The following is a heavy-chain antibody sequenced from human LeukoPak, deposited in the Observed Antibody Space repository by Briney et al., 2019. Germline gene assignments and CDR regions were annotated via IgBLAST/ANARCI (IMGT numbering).Heavy chain of an antibody. D-gene: IGHD2-15*01. V-gene: IGHV3-43*02. CDR1: GFTFDDYG. J-gene: IGHJ4*02. CDR2: ISGDGDTT. CDR3: AKDRYCRGGNCYSPLDY. Sequence: GGSLRLSCAASGFTFDDYGMHWVRHAPGKGLEWVSLISGDGDTTYYADSVKGRFTISRDNSKKSLFLQMSSLRTEDTALYYCAKDRYCRGGNCYSPLDYWGQGTLVTVSS.